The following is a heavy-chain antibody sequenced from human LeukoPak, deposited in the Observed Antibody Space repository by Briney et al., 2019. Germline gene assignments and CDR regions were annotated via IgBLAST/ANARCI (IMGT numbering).Heavy chain of an antibody. Sequence: PSETLSLTCTVSGGSISSSSYYWGWVRQPPGKGLEWIGSIYYSGSTYYNPSLKSRVTISVDTSKNQFSLKLSSVPAADTAVYYCARLSPMVRGVIDYWGQGTLVTVSS. CDR1: GGSISSSSYY. CDR3: ARLSPMVRGVIDY. J-gene: IGHJ4*02. CDR2: IYYSGST. D-gene: IGHD3-10*01. V-gene: IGHV4-39*01.